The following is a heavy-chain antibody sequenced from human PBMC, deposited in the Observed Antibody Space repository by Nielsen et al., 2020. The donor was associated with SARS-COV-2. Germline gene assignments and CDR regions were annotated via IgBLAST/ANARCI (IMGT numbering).Heavy chain of an antibody. CDR2: INPNSGGT. Sequence: ASVKVSCKASGYTFTGYYMHWVRQAPGQGLEWMGRINPNSGGTNYAQKFQGRVNMTRNTSITTAYMELSSLRSEDTAVYYCARGGADPWGLGTLVTVSS. D-gene: IGHD4-17*01. V-gene: IGHV1-2*06. J-gene: IGHJ5*02. CDR3: ARGGADP. CDR1: GYTFTGYY.